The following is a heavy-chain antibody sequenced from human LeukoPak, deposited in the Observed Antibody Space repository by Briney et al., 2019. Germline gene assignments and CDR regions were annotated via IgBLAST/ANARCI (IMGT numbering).Heavy chain of an antibody. Sequence: GGSMRLSCAASGFTFSRHWMHWVRQAPGKGLGWVSRIKGDESTTKYAASVQARFTISRANAKHTLYLQMNSLRAEDTAVYYCARQYNYDLDVWGKGPTVTASS. V-gene: IGHV3-74*03. CDR3: ARQYNYDLDV. CDR2: IKGDESTT. J-gene: IGHJ6*04. CDR1: GFTFSRHW.